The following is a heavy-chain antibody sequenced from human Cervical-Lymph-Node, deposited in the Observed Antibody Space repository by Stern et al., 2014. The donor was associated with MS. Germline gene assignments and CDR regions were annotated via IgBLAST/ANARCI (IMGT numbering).Heavy chain of an antibody. J-gene: IGHJ4*02. Sequence: EVQLVESGGGSVQPGGSLRLSCAASGLTFSSFWMHWVRQAPGKGLVWVSRINSDASIINHADSVKGRFTISRDNAKNTLYLQMNSLRAEDTAVYYCAIDFGGEADYWGQGILVTVSS. D-gene: IGHD3-16*01. CDR2: INSDASII. V-gene: IGHV3-74*02. CDR3: AIDFGGEADY. CDR1: GLTFSSFW.